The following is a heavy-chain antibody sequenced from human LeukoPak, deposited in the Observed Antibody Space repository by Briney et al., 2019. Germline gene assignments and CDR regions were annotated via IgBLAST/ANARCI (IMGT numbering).Heavy chain of an antibody. CDR3: TRDQYCGGDCYAFDY. J-gene: IGHJ4*02. CDR2: IRSKAYGGTT. CDR1: GFTFGDYA. D-gene: IGHD2-21*02. Sequence: PGGSLRLSCTASGFTFGDYAMSWVRQAPGKGLEWVGFIRSKAYGGTTEYAASVKGRFTTSRDDSKSIAYLQMNSLKTEDTAVYYCTRDQYCGGDCYAFDYWGQGTLVTVSP. V-gene: IGHV3-49*04.